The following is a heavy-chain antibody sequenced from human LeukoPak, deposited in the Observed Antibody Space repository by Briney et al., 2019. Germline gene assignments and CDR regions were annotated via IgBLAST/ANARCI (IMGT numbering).Heavy chain of an antibody. CDR2: INPSGSST. CDR1: GYSFTSHY. V-gene: IGHV1-46*01. J-gene: IGHJ5*02. D-gene: IGHD3-16*02. CDR3: ARDSSVGDIAWWFDP. Sequence: EASVKVSCKASGYSFTSHYMHWVRQAPGQGLEWMGLINPSGSSTLYAQKFQGRVTMTRDMSTTTDYMELSSLRSEDSAVYYCARDSSVGDIAWWFDPWGQGTLVTVSS.